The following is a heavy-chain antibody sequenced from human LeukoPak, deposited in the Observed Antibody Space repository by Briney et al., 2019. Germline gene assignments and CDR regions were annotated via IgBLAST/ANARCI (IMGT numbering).Heavy chain of an antibody. D-gene: IGHD6-13*01. Sequence: LSLTCTVSGGSISSGGYYWSWVRQPPGKGLEWVAGISYDGYNKYQADSVKGRFTISRDNSKNTVYVQMNSLKLEDTAVYYCARDPEGGAAAGPVEYWGQGTLVTVSS. CDR1: GGSISSGG. CDR2: ISYDGYNK. J-gene: IGHJ4*02. V-gene: IGHV3-30*03. CDR3: ARDPEGGAAAGPVEY.